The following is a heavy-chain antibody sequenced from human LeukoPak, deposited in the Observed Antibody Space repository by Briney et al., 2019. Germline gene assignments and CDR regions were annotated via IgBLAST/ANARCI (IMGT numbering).Heavy chain of an antibody. J-gene: IGHJ4*02. CDR2: IKQAESER. D-gene: IGHD2-15*01. V-gene: IGHV3-7*03. CDR3: AKDRGCSGGSCYSFDY. CDR1: GFTISNYW. Sequence: PGGSLRLSCAASGFTISNYWMSWVRQAPGKGLEWVANIKQAESERFYVDSVKDRFIIFRDNAENSVYLQMNSLRDEDTAVYYCAKDRGCSGGSCYSFDYWGQGTLVTVSS.